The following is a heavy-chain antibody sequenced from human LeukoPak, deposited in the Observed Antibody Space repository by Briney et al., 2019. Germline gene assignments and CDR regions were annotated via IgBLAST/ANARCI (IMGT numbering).Heavy chain of an antibody. CDR1: GFTFSGYP. CDR3: AKVGAQFDY. J-gene: IGHJ4*02. Sequence: GGSLRLSCAASGFTFSGYPIHWVRQAPGKGLEWVAVISYDGSNKYYADSVKGRFTISRDNSKNTLYLQMNSLRAEDTAVYYCAKVGAQFDYWGQGTLSPSPQ. CDR2: ISYDGSNK. D-gene: IGHD3-10*01. V-gene: IGHV3-30-3*02.